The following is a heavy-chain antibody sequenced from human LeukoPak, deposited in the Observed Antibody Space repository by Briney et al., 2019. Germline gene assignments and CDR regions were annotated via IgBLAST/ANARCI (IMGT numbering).Heavy chain of an antibody. J-gene: IGHJ4*02. CDR1: GFTLSDYY. CDR3: ARRRDFIDY. Sequence: GGSLRLSCAAPGFTLSDYYMGWIRQAPGKGLEWVSYSSSSGSTIYYADSVKGRFAISRDNAKNSLYLQMNSLRAEDTAVYYCARRRDFIDYWGQGTLVAVSS. D-gene: IGHD3/OR15-3a*01. CDR2: SSSSGSTI. V-gene: IGHV3-11*01.